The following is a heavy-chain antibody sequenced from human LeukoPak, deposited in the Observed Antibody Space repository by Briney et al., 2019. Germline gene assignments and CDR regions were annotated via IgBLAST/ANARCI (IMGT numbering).Heavy chain of an antibody. CDR1: GGSFSGYH. CDR3: TRLGYSYGLDY. CDR2: IRSKANSYAT. V-gene: IGHV3-73*01. D-gene: IGHD5-18*01. J-gene: IGHJ4*02. Sequence: PSETLSLTCVVYGGSFSGYHWSWLRQSPGKGLEWIGRIRSKANSYATAYAASVKGRFTISRDDSKNTAYLQMNSLKTEDTAVYYCTRLGYSYGLDYWGQGTLVTVSS.